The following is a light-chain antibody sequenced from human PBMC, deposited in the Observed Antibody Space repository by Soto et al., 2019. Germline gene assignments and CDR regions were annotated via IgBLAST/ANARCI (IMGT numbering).Light chain of an antibody. J-gene: IGKJ5*01. CDR3: QQYNNWPSIT. CDR2: AAS. CDR1: QGIRNE. V-gene: IGKV1-6*01. Sequence: AIQVTQSPSSLSASVGDRVTITCRASQGIRNELSWYQQKPGKAPKFLIFAASNLQSGVPSRFSGSGSGTDFTLTISSLQPEDFAVYCCQQYNNWPSITFGQGTRLEIK.